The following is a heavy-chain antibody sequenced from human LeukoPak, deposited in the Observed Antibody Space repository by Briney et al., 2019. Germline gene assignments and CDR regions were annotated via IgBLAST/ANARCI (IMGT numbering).Heavy chain of an antibody. D-gene: IGHD2-21*01. V-gene: IGHV3-23*01. J-gene: IGHJ6*02. CDR2: IGGSGGGR. CDR1: GFTFSSYV. Sequence: PGGSLRLSCAVSGFTFSSYVMSWVRQAPGKGLEWVSTIGGSGGGRYYADSVKGRFTISRDNSKNTMYLQMNSLRAEDTAVYYCGKTLSPPNFRYSKSKRMDGWGPGTTVTVSS. CDR3: GKTLSPPNFRYSKSKRMDG.